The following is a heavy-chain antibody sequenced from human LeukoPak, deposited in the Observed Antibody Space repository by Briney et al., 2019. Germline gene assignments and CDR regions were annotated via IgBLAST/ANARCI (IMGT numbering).Heavy chain of an antibody. D-gene: IGHD6-19*01. V-gene: IGHV3-23*01. Sequence: PGGSLTLSCAASGFTFSSYAMSWARQAPGKGREWVSAISGSGGSTYYADSVKDRFTISRDNSKNTLYLQMNRLRAEDTAVYYCAKALGIAVAGNAFDIWGQGTMVTVSS. CDR1: GFTFSSYA. CDR2: ISGSGGST. CDR3: AKALGIAVAGNAFDI. J-gene: IGHJ3*02.